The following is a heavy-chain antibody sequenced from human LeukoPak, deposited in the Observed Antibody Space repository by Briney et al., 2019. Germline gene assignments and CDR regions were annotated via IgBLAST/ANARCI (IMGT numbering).Heavy chain of an antibody. D-gene: IGHD1-1*01. CDR1: GFSRGSSGVG. Sequence: SGPTLVKPTQPLTPTCTFSGFSRGSSGVGVGWVRQPPGKALEWLALIYWDDDKRYSPFLESRLTITKDTSKNQVVLTMTNMDPVDTATYYCAHRPPKYIDNWYGYFQQWGQGTLVTVSS. CDR2: IYWDDDK. CDR3: AHRPPKYIDNWYGYFQQ. V-gene: IGHV2-5*02. J-gene: IGHJ1*01.